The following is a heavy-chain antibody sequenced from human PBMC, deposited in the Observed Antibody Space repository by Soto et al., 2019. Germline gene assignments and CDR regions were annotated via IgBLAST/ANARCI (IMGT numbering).Heavy chain of an antibody. D-gene: IGHD3-9*01. V-gene: IGHV3-11*01. Sequence: QVQLVESGGGLIKPGGSLRLSCAASGFSFSDYYMTWIRQAPGKGLEWISYITSGGSTYYADSVKVRFTISRDNARNSLYLQMNSLRVADTAVYYIARAFPRRRMAWTGYDWCPGTLVTVSS. CDR2: ITSGGST. CDR3: ARAFPRRRMAWTGYD. CDR1: GFSFSDYY. J-gene: IGHJ1*01.